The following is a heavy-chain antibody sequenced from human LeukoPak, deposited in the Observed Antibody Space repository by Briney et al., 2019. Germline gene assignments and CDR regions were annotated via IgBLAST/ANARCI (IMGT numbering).Heavy chain of an antibody. CDR3: ARGKVIRSHYFDY. CDR1: GGSVSSYY. D-gene: IGHD3-22*01. CDR2: INHSGST. V-gene: IGHV4-34*01. J-gene: IGHJ4*02. Sequence: SETLSLTCTVSGGSVSSYYWSWIRQPPGKGLEWIGEINHSGSTNYNPSLKSRVTISVDTSKNQFSLKLSSVTAADTAVYYCARGKVIRSHYFDYWGQGTLVTVSS.